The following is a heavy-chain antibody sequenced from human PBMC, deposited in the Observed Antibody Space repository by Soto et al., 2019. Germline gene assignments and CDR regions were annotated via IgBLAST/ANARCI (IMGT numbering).Heavy chain of an antibody. CDR1: GGTFSSYA. Sequence: SVKVSCKASGGTFSSYAISWVRQAPGQGLEWMGGIIPIFGTANYAQKFQGRVTITADESTSTAYMELSSLRSEDTAVYYCARKYPGDCGGDCYSTYDAFDIWGQGTMVTVSS. CDR2: IIPIFGTA. J-gene: IGHJ3*02. CDR3: ARKYPGDCGGDCYSTYDAFDI. V-gene: IGHV1-69*13. D-gene: IGHD2-21*02.